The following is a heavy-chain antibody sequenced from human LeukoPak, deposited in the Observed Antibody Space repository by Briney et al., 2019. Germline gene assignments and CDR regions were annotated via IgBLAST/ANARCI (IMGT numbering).Heavy chain of an antibody. CDR2: ISSSSSYI. Sequence: GGSLRLSCAASGFTFSSYSMNWVRQAPGKGLEWVSSISSSSSYIYYADSVKGRFTISRDNAKNSLYLQMNSLRAEDTAVYYCARGRYFDWPPYMDVWGKGTTVTVSS. CDR3: ARGRYFDWPPYMDV. V-gene: IGHV3-21*01. J-gene: IGHJ6*03. D-gene: IGHD3-9*01. CDR1: GFTFSSYS.